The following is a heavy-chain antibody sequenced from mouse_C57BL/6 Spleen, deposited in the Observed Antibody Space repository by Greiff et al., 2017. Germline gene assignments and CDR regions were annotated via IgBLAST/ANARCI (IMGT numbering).Heavy chain of an antibody. D-gene: IGHD1-1*01. CDR2: IYPRSGNT. CDR3: AKFITTAYYAMDY. Sequence: VQLQQSGAELARPGASVKLSCKASGYTFTSYGISWVKQRTGQGLEWIGEIYPRSGNTYYNEKFKGKATLTADKSSSTADMELRSLTSEDSAVYFCAKFITTAYYAMDYWGQGTSVTVSS. J-gene: IGHJ4*01. CDR1: GYTFTSYG. V-gene: IGHV1-81*01.